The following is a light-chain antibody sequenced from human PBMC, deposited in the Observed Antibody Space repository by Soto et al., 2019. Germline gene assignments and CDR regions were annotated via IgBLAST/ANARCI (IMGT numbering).Light chain of an antibody. CDR3: AQALQTVT. Sequence: DIVMTQTPLSLSVTPGQPASISCKSSQSLLHSDGKTYLDWYLQKPGQYPQXLIYLGSTRASGAPDRFSGSGSGTDFTLKISTVEAEDVGVYYCAQALQTVTFGGGTKVDIK. CDR1: QSLLHSDGKTY. V-gene: IGKV2-28*01. J-gene: IGKJ4*01. CDR2: LGS.